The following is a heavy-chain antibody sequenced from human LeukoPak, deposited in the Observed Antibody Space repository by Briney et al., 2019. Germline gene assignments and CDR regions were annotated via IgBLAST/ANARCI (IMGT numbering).Heavy chain of an antibody. Sequence: GGSLRLSCAAFGFSFSTYAMSWVRQAPGKGLEWVSAISGSASGVTTYYADSVKGRFTISRDNSKNTLYLQMNSLRVEDTAVYYCATLPYYYDSSGSYYFDYWGQGTLVTVSS. CDR3: ATLPYYYDSSGSYYFDY. D-gene: IGHD3-22*01. CDR1: GFSFSTYA. V-gene: IGHV3-23*01. J-gene: IGHJ4*02. CDR2: ISGSASGVTT.